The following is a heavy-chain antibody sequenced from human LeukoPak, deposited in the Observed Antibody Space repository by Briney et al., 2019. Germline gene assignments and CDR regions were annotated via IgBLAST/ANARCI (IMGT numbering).Heavy chain of an antibody. CDR3: ARVVGATSHDIFDV. D-gene: IGHD1-26*01. Sequence: PSETLSLTCTVSGGSISSAYSWSWIRQPPGKGLEWIGYIYHTGSTSYNPSLKTRVTISIDRPRNQFSLKLSSVTAADTAMYYCARVVGATSHDIFDVWGQGTMVAVSS. CDR2: IYHTGST. J-gene: IGHJ3*01. CDR1: GGSISSAYS. V-gene: IGHV4-30-2*01.